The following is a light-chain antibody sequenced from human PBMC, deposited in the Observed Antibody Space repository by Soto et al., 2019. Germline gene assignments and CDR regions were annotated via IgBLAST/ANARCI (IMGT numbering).Light chain of an antibody. CDR3: KQYETYWT. CDR1: QSISSW. Sequence: IQMTQSPSTLSASVGDRVTITCRASQSISSWLAWYQQKPGKAPNLLIYDASNLDSGVPSRFSGSGSGTEFTLTISSLQPDDVATYYCKQYETYWTFGQGTKV. J-gene: IGKJ1*01. CDR2: DAS. V-gene: IGKV1-5*01.